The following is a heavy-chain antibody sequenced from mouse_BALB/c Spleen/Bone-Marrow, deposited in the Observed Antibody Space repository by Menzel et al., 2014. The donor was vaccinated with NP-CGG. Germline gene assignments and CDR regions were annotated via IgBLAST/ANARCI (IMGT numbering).Heavy chain of an antibody. CDR1: GFSLTSYG. CDR2: IWAGGST. V-gene: IGHV2-9*02. D-gene: IGHD2-10*01. Sequence: VKLMESGPGLVAPSQSLSITCTVSGFSLTSYGVHWVRQPPGKGLEWLGVIWAGGSTNYNSALMSRLSISKDNSKSQVFLKMNRLQTDDTAMYYCAREGLLLYRGFAYWGQGTLVTVSA. CDR3: AREGLLLYRGFAY. J-gene: IGHJ3*01.